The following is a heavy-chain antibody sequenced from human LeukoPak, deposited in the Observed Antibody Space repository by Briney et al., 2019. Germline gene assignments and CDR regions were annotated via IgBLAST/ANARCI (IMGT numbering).Heavy chain of an antibody. Sequence: GGSLRLTCAASGFTFSDHWTSWVRQAPGKGLEWVANIKSDGSEKHYVDSVKGRFTISRDNAKNSLYLQMNSLRDDDTAVYYCARDLRGSGNYEFDYWGQGTLVTVSS. CDR2: IKSDGSEK. D-gene: IGHD3-10*01. V-gene: IGHV3-7*01. CDR3: ARDLRGSGNYEFDY. CDR1: GFTFSDHW. J-gene: IGHJ4*02.